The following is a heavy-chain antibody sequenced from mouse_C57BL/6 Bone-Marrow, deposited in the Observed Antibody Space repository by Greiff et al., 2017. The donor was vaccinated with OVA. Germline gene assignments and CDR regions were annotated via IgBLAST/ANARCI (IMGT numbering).Heavy chain of an antibody. V-gene: IGHV1-81*01. Sequence: VQLQQSGAELARPGASVKLSCKASGYTFTSYGISWVKQRTGQGLEWIGEIYPRSGNTYYNEKFKGKATLTADKSSSTAYMELRSLTSEDSAVYFCARGVTGTWFAYWGQGTLVTVSA. CDR3: ARGVTGTWFAY. CDR2: IYPRSGNT. CDR1: GYTFTSYG. D-gene: IGHD4-1*01. J-gene: IGHJ3*01.